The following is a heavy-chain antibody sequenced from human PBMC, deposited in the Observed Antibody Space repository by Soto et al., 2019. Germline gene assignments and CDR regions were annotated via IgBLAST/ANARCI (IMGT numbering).Heavy chain of an antibody. CDR2: IIPIFGTA. CDR1: GGTFSSYA. V-gene: IGHV1-69*01. D-gene: IGHD2-21*02. Sequence: QVQLVQSGAEVKKPGSSVKVSCKASGGTFSSYAISWVRQAPGQGLEWMGGIIPIFGTANYAQKFQGRVTITVDESTRTAYMERSSLRSEDTAVYYCASWSGYCGVDCYDAYYYYGMDVWGQGTTVTVSS. J-gene: IGHJ6*02. CDR3: ASWSGYCGVDCYDAYYYYGMDV.